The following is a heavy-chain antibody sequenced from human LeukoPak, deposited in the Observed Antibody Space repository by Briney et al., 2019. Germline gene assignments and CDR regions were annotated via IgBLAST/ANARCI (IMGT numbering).Heavy chain of an antibody. V-gene: IGHV3-23*01. CDR1: GFTFSTYA. Sequence: GGSLRLSCAASGFTFSTYAMSWVRQAPGKGLEWVSSISGNGVHTYYADSVKGRLTIFRDNSKNTLYLQMNSLRVEDTAVYYCAKRGLYPDHHLDDWGQGTLVTVSS. J-gene: IGHJ4*02. CDR3: AKRGLYPDHHLDD. CDR2: ISGNGVHT. D-gene: IGHD1-14*01.